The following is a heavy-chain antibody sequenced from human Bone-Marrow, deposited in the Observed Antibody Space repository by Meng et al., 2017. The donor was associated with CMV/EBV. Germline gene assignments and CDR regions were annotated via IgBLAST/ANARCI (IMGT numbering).Heavy chain of an antibody. J-gene: IGHJ5*02. CDR3: IRLDGEIVAVPAGP. Sequence: GESLKISCSASAFTFSGSAMHWVRQASGQELEWVGRIRSKVNNYATAYAASVKGRFTVSRDDSKNMAYLQMNSLKTEDTAVYYCIRLDGEIVAVPAGPRGQGALVTVSS. CDR2: IRSKVNNYAT. CDR1: AFTFSGSA. V-gene: IGHV3-73*01. D-gene: IGHD2-2*01.